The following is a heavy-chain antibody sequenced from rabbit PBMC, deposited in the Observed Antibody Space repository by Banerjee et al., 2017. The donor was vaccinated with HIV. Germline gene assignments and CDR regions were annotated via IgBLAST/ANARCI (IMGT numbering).Heavy chain of an antibody. CDR2: IYGGSSGNT. CDR3: ARNEWDYAGTTYYSL. Sequence: QQQLEESGGGLVKPGGTLTLTCKASGFSLSINYYMCWVRQAPGKGLEWIACIYGGSSGNTYYASWAKGRFTISKTSSTTVTLQMTSLTAADTATYFCARNEWDYAGTTYYSLWGQGTLVTVS. D-gene: IGHD8-1*01. J-gene: IGHJ4*01. V-gene: IGHV1S45*01. CDR1: GFSLSINYY.